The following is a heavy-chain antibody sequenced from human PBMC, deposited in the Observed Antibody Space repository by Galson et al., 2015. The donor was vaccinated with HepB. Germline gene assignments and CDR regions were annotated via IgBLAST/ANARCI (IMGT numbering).Heavy chain of an antibody. CDR1: GFTFSSYG. Sequence: SLRLSCAASGFTFSSYGMHWVRQAPGKGLEWVAVIWYDGSNKYYADSVKGRFTISRDNSKNTLYLQMNSLRAEDTAVYYCARGEGYGGNSGTSIWGQGTLVTVSP. CDR2: IWYDGSNK. CDR3: ARGEGYGGNSGTSI. V-gene: IGHV3-33*01. D-gene: IGHD4-23*01. J-gene: IGHJ4*02.